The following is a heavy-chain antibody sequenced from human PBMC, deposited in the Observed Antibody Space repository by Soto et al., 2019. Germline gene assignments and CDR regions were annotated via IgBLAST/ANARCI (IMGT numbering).Heavy chain of an antibody. V-gene: IGHV1-18*04. CDR1: GYPFTTYG. Sequence: ASVKVSCKASGYPFTTYGINWVRQAPGQGLEWMGWINIYNGDTNYAEKVQGRVTMSTDTSTTTAYMELRSLTSDDTAVYYCAKQYSGAYYIYWGQGTLVTVSS. CDR2: INIYNGDT. D-gene: IGHD1-26*01. CDR3: AKQYSGAYYIY. J-gene: IGHJ4*02.